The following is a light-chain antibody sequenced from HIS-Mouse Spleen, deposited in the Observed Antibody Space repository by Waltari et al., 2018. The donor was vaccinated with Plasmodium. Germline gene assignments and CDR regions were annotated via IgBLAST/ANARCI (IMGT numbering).Light chain of an antibody. J-gene: IGKJ4*01. Sequence: DIQMTQSPSSLSASVGDRLTITCQPSQDIRNYLNWYQQKPGKAPKLLNYDASNLETGVPSRFSGSGSGTDFTFTISSLQPEDIATYYCQQYDNLPLTFGGGTKVEIK. CDR3: QQYDNLPLT. V-gene: IGKV1-33*01. CDR2: DAS. CDR1: QDIRNY.